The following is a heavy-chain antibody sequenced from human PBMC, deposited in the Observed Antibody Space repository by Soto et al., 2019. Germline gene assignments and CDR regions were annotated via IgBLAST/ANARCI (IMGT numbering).Heavy chain of an antibody. CDR3: ATRYYSSSWYQDAFDI. CDR2: FDPEDGET. D-gene: IGHD6-13*01. Sequence: GASVKVSFKVSGYTLTELSMPWGRQAPGKGLEWMGGFDPEDGETIYAQKFQGRVTMTEDTSTDTAYMELSSLRSEDTAVYYCATRYYSSSWYQDAFDIWGQGTMVTVSS. V-gene: IGHV1-24*01. J-gene: IGHJ3*02. CDR1: GYTLTELS.